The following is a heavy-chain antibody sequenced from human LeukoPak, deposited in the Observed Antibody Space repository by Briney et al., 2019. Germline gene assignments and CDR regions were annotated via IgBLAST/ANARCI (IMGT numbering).Heavy chain of an antibody. CDR1: GFTFSNTW. CDR3: TTSPYCSGGSCYGDVDY. Sequence: GGSLRLSCAASGFTFSNTWMSWVRQAPGKGLEWVGRIKSKTDGGTTDYAAPVKGRFSISRDDSKNTLYLQMNSLKTEDTAVYYCTTSPYCSGGSCYGDVDYWGQGTLVTVSS. CDR2: IKSKTDGGTT. D-gene: IGHD2-15*01. V-gene: IGHV3-15*01. J-gene: IGHJ4*02.